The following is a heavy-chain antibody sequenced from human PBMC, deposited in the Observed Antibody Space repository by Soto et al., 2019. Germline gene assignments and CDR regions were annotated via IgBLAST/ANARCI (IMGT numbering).Heavy chain of an antibody. J-gene: IGHJ5*02. D-gene: IGHD2-15*01. V-gene: IGHV1-2*02. CDR2: INPNSGGT. Sequence: ASVKVSCKASGYTFTGYYMHWVRQSPGQGLEWMGWINPNSGGTNYAQKLQGRVTMTRDTSISTAYMELSRLRSDDTAVYYCAIGGIVCSGGSCYFNWFDPWGQGTLVTVSS. CDR3: AIGGIVCSGGSCYFNWFDP. CDR1: GYTFTGYY.